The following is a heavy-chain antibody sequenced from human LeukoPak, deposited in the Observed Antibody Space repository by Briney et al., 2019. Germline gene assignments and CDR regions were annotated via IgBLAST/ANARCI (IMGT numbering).Heavy chain of an antibody. J-gene: IGHJ4*02. CDR3: ARVDGLVSADY. CDR1: GFNFINYA. D-gene: IGHD3-9*01. Sequence: GVSLRLSCAASGFNFINYAMTWVRQAPGKGLRWVSSISASGDTTYYTDSVKGQFTISRDNSKNTLYLQMNSLRVDDTAVYYCARVDGLVSADYWGQGTLVTVSA. CDR2: ISASGDTT. V-gene: IGHV3-23*01.